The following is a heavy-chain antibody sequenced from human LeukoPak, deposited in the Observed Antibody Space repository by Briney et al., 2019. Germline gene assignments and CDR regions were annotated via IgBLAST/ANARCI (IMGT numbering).Heavy chain of an antibody. J-gene: IGHJ4*02. D-gene: IGHD6-13*01. CDR3: AKDIAAAGNFDY. Sequence: GGSLKLSGEASEFPFENKAWNWVRQAPGKALEWVSGISWNSGSIGYADSVKGRFTISRDNAKNSLYLQMNSLRAEDTALYYCAKDIAAAGNFDYWGRGTLVTVSS. CDR2: ISWNSGSI. V-gene: IGHV3-9*01. CDR1: EFPFENKA.